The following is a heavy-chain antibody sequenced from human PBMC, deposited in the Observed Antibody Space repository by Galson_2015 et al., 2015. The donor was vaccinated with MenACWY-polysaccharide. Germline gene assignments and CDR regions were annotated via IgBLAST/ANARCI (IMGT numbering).Heavy chain of an antibody. CDR1: GYTFTSYA. D-gene: IGHD2-21*02. V-gene: IGHV1-3*01. CDR3: ARESLAAYCGGDCYSGFDY. Sequence: SCAASGYTFTSYAMHWVRQAPGQRLEWMGWINAGNGNTKYSQKFQGRVSITRDTSASTAYMELSSLRSEDTAVYYCARESLAAYCGGDCYSGFDYWGQGTLVTVSS. J-gene: IGHJ4*02. CDR2: INAGNGNT.